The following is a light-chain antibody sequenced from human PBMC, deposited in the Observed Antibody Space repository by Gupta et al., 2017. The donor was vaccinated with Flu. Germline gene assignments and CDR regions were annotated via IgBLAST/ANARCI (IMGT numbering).Light chain of an antibody. J-gene: IGLJ1*01. V-gene: IGLV2-11*01. CDR3: SSHAGRVTWV. CDR2: DVT. CDR1: SNDVGGYNR. Sequence: QSAPTQPRSVSGSPGQSVTISCTGTSNDVGGYNRVSWYEQRPGKAPKLILYDVTERPSGVPDRFSGSKSGNTASLTISGLQDDDEADYYCSSHAGRVTWVFGTGTTVTVL.